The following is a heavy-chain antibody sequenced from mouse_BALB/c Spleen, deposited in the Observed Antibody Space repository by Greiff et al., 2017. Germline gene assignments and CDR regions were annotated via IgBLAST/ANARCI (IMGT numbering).Heavy chain of an antibody. Sequence: EVMLVESGGGLVQPGGSRKLSCAASGFTFSSFGMHWVRQAPEKGLEWVAYISSGSSTIYYADTVKGRFTISRDNPKNTLFLQMTSLRSEDTAMYYCARDYGSPYYFDYWGQGTTLTVSS. CDR3: ARDYGSPYYFDY. J-gene: IGHJ2*01. CDR2: ISSGSSTI. CDR1: GFTFSSFG. D-gene: IGHD1-1*01. V-gene: IGHV5-17*02.